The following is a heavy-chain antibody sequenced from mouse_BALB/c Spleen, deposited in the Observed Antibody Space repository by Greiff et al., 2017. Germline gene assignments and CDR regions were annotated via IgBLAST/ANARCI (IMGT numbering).Heavy chain of an antibody. V-gene: IGHV1-82*01. CDR2: IYPGDGDT. CDR1: GYAFSSSW. CDR3: AREGYDAMDY. Sequence: VQLQQSGPELVKPGASVKISCKASGYAFSSSWMNWVKQRPGQGLEWIGRIYPGDGDTNYNGKFKGKATLTADKSSSTAYMQLSSLTSVDSAVYFCAREGYDAMDYWGQGTSVTVSS. J-gene: IGHJ4*01.